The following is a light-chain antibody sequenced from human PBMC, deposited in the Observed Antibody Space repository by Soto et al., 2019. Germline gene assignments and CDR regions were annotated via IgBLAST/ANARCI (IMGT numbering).Light chain of an antibody. J-gene: IGLJ1*01. Sequence: QSSLTQPASVSVSPGQSITVSCTGTSSDVGGYDYVSWYQLHPGKAPKRMVFEVSNRPSGVSYRFSGSKSGNTASLTISGLQAEDEADYFCSSYSISTAYLFGTGTKVTVL. CDR3: SSYSISTAYL. CDR1: SSDVGGYDY. V-gene: IGLV2-14*01. CDR2: EVS.